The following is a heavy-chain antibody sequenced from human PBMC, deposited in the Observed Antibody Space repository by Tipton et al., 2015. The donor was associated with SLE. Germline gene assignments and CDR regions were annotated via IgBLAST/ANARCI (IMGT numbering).Heavy chain of an antibody. CDR1: GFTVSSNY. D-gene: IGHD1-26*01. J-gene: IGHJ3*02. CDR2: IYSGGST. Sequence: SLRLSCAASGFTVSSNYMSRVRQAPGKGLEWVSVIYSGGSTYYADSVKGRFTISRDNSKNTLYLQMNSLRAEDTAVYYCARVRVGATDDAFDIWGQGTMVTVSS. V-gene: IGHV3-53*05. CDR3: ARVRVGATDDAFDI.